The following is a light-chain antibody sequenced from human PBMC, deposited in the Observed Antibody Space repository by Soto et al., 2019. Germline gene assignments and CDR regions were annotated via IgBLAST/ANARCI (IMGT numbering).Light chain of an antibody. CDR1: QNINNY. Sequence: DIQMTQPPSPLSAFVEDKATTTCQASQNINNYLNWYQQKPGRAPKLLIYDASNLEAGVPSRFRGSGSGTDFTFTISRLQPEDIATYYCQQYENLPTFGQGTRLE. CDR3: QQYENLPT. V-gene: IGKV1-33*01. J-gene: IGKJ5*01. CDR2: DAS.